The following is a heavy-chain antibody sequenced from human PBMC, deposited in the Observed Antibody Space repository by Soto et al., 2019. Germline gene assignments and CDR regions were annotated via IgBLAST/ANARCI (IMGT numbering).Heavy chain of an antibody. V-gene: IGHV5-51*01. CDR3: ARHVDYYYGMDG. CDR2: IYGDDSDI. Sequence: GESLKISCKASGYSFTNYWIGWVRQMPGKGLEWMAIIYGDDSDIRYSPSFQGQVTVSLDKSITTAYVQWSSLKASDTAMYYCARHVDYYYGMDGWGQGTTVTVSS. CDR1: GYSFTNYW. J-gene: IGHJ6*02.